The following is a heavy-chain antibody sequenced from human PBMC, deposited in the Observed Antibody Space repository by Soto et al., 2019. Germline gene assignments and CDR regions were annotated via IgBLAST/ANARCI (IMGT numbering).Heavy chain of an antibody. V-gene: IGHV4-59*01. CDR2: IYYSGST. D-gene: IGHD6-13*01. CDR3: ALSIAAAGRYGMDV. Sequence: QVQLQESGPGLVKPSETLSLTCTVSGGSISSYYWSWIRQHPGKGLEWIGYIYYSGSTNYNPSLKSRVTIAVDTSKNQFSLKLSSVTAADTAVYYCALSIAAAGRYGMDVWGQGTTVTVSS. J-gene: IGHJ6*02. CDR1: GGSISSYY.